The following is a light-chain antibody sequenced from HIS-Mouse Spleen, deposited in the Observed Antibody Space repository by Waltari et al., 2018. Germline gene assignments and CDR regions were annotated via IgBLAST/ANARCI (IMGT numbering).Light chain of an antibody. J-gene: IGKJ2*01. CDR2: AAS. CDR3: QQYYSYPYT. CDR1: QGISSY. V-gene: IGKV1-8*01. Sequence: AIRMTQSPSSFSASTGDRVTIPCRASQGISSYLAWYQQKPGKAPKLLIYAASTLQSGFPSRFSGSGSGTDFTLTISCLQSEDFAIYYCQQYYSYPYTFGQGTKLEIK.